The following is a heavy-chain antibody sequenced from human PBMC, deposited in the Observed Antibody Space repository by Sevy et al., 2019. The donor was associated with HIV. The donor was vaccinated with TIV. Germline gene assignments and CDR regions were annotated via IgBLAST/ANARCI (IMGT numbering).Heavy chain of an antibody. CDR2: INHSGST. V-gene: IGHV4-34*01. Sequence: SETLSLTCAVYGGSFSGYYWSWIRQPPGKGLEWIGEINHSGSTNYNPSLKSRVTISVDTSVNQFSLKLSSVTAADTAVYYCAREDHSVTDQYYFDYWGQGTLVTVSS. CDR1: GGSFSGYY. CDR3: AREDHSVTDQYYFDY. D-gene: IGHD2-15*01. J-gene: IGHJ4*02.